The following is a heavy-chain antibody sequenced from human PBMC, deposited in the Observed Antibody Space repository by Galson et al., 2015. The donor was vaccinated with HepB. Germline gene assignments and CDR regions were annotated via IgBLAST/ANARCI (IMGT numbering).Heavy chain of an antibody. CDR1: GFTFRSYS. D-gene: IGHD6-13*01. V-gene: IGHV3-21*01. CDR3: ARGEAYSNSWYSDFDY. CDR2: ISSGSTYI. J-gene: IGHJ4*02. Sequence: SLRLSCAASGFTFRSYSMNWVRQAPGKGLEWVSSISSGSTYIYYADSVKGQFTISRDNSKNSLCLQMNSLRAEDTAVYYCARGEAYSNSWYSDFDYWGQGTLVTVSS.